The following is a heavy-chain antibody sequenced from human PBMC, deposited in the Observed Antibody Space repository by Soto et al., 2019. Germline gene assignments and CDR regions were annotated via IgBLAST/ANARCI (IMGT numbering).Heavy chain of an antibody. CDR1: GFTFSNYS. D-gene: IGHD3-3*01. J-gene: IGHJ6*03. CDR2: ISNIGNYK. Sequence: GGSLRLSCAVSGFTFSNYSMNWVRQAPGKGLEWVSSISNIGNYKYYADSVKGRFTISRDNTKNSLYLQMNSLRAEDKAVYYCANEDDFWSGYYGHYMDVWGKGTTVTVSS. CDR3: ANEDDFWSGYYGHYMDV. V-gene: IGHV3-21*04.